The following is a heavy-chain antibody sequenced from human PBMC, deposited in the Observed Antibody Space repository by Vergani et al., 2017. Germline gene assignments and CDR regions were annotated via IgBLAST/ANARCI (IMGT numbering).Heavy chain of an antibody. J-gene: IGHJ4*02. V-gene: IGHV3-23*01. D-gene: IGHD2-21*02. CDR2: ISSGGGDI. CDR3: AKYLRDSTHGLPDS. Sequence: EVQLLESGGGLVQPGGSRRLSCAGSGFTFDTYTMAYVRQAPGKGLEWVATISSGGGDIFYVDSVKGRFTISRDNSKDILYLQMDSLRSEDTALYYCAKYLRDSTHGLPDSWGPGNLVIVSS. CDR1: GFTFDTYT.